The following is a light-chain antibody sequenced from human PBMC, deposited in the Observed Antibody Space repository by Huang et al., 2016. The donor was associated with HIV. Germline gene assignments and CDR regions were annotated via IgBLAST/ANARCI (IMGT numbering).Light chain of an antibody. CDR1: KNIANY. CDR3: HQSYTISS. J-gene: IGKJ5*01. Sequence: DIQMTQSPSYLSASIGDSVTITCRTSKNIANYLNWYQQRPGRAPKLLIYGSSTVQRGVPSRFSGGGSGTEFSLTINGLQPEDFAIYYCHQSYTISSFGQGTRL. CDR2: GSS. V-gene: IGKV1-39*01.